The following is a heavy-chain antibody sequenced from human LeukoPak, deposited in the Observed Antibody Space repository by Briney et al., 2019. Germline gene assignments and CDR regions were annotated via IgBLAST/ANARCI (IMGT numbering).Heavy chain of an antibody. J-gene: IGHJ3*02. CDR3: ARDPATIMVVTDMNGFDI. Sequence: GGSLRLSCAASGLPFSSYAMHWVRQAPGKGLEWVALISYDGSNEHYADSVKGRFTISRDNAKNSLYLQMNSLRTEDTAVYYCARDPATIMVVTDMNGFDIWGQGTLVTVSS. CDR1: GLPFSSYA. CDR2: ISYDGSNE. D-gene: IGHD2-21*02. V-gene: IGHV3-30*03.